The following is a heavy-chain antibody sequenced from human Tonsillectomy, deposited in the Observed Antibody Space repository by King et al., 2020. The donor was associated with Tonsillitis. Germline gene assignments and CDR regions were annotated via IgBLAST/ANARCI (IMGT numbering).Heavy chain of an antibody. V-gene: IGHV1-18*01. Sequence: VQLVESGAEVKKPGASVKVSCTASGYTFTSYGISWVRQAPGQGLEWMGWISAYNGNTNYAQKLQGRVTMTTDTSTSTAYMELRSLRSDDTAVYYCARDYYGSGSYYHPPRYWGQGTLVTVSS. CDR3: ARDYYGSGSYYHPPRY. J-gene: IGHJ4*02. CDR1: GYTFTSYG. CDR2: ISAYNGNT. D-gene: IGHD3-10*01.